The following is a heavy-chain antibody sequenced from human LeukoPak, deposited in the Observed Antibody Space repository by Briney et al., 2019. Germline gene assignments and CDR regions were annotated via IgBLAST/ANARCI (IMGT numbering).Heavy chain of an antibody. J-gene: IGHJ3*02. CDR1: GFTFSSYW. CDR3: ARAIRAPGTPENGFDI. Sequence: GGSLRLSCAASGFTFSSYWMSWVRQAPGKGLEWVANIKQDGSEKYYVDSVKGRLTISRDNSQSTLYLHMNSLSTEDTAIYYCARAIRAPGTPENGFDIWGQGTMVTVSS. CDR2: IKQDGSEK. D-gene: IGHD6-13*01. V-gene: IGHV3-7*01.